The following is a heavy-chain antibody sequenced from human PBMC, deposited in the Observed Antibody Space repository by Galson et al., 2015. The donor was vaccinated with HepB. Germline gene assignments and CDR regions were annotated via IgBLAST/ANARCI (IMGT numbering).Heavy chain of an antibody. CDR2: ISYDGSNK. D-gene: IGHD3-10*01. CDR1: GFTFSSYG. Sequence: SLRLSCAASGFTFSSYGMHWVRQAPGKGLEWVAVISYDGSNKYYADSVKGRFTISRDNSKNTLYLQMNSLRAEDTAVYYCAKSIIRGWFGEGFDYWGQGTLVTVSS. CDR3: AKSIIRGWFGEGFDY. V-gene: IGHV3-30*18. J-gene: IGHJ4*02.